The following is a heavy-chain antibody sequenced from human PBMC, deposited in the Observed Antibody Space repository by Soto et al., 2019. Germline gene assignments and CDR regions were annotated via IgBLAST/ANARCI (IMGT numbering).Heavy chain of an antibody. CDR3: AKVSLWFGEHTYYYYGMDV. Sequence: QPGGSLRLSCAASGFTFSSYGMHWVRQAPGKGLEWVAVISYDGSNKYYADSVKGRFTISRDNSKNTLYLQMNSLRAEDTAVYYCAKVSLWFGEHTYYYYGMDVWGQGTTVTVSS. CDR1: GFTFSSYG. J-gene: IGHJ6*02. D-gene: IGHD3-10*01. V-gene: IGHV3-30*18. CDR2: ISYDGSNK.